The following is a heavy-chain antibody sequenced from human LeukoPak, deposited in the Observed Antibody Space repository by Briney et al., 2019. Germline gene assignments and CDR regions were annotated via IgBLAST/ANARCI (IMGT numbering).Heavy chain of an antibody. CDR2: INPNSGGT. Sequence: ASVKVSCKASGYTFTDYYIHWVRQAPGQGLEWMGWINPNSGGTNYAQKFQGRVAMTRDTSISTAYMELSRLRSDDTAVYYCARGSQYVLRFLEWFPDSDYFDYWGQGTLVTVSS. J-gene: IGHJ4*02. V-gene: IGHV1-2*02. CDR3: ARGSQYVLRFLEWFPDSDYFDY. CDR1: GYTFTDYY. D-gene: IGHD3-3*01.